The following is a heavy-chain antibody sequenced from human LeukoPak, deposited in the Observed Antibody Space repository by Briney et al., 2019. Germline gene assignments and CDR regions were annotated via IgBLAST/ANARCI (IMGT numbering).Heavy chain of an antibody. Sequence: PSETLSLTCTVSGVSVSSKSYQWVWIRQPPGKGLEWIGNIYYNGSTCCNPSLKSRVTISVHTSENQFSLNMNSVTAADTAVYYCARTARYTSSSLVYAFDPWGQGTLVTVSS. V-gene: IGHV4-39*07. CDR1: GVSVSSKSYQ. CDR2: IYYNGST. CDR3: ARTARYTSSSLVYAFDP. D-gene: IGHD6-6*01. J-gene: IGHJ5*02.